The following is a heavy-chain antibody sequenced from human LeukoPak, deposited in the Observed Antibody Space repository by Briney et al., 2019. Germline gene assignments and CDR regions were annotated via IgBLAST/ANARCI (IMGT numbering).Heavy chain of an antibody. CDR1: GGSISSSIYY. J-gene: IGHJ5*02. V-gene: IGHV4-39*07. CDR3: ARLSGGSSSYWFDP. D-gene: IGHD6-13*01. CDR2: IYYSGST. Sequence: SETLSLTCTVSGGSISSSIYYWGWIRQPPGKGLEWIGSIYYSGSTYYNPSLKSRVTISVDTSKNQFSLKLSSVTAADTAVYYCARLSGGSSSYWFDPWGQGTLVTVSS.